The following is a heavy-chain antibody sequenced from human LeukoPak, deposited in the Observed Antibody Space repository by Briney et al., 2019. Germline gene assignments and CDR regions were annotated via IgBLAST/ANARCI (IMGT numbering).Heavy chain of an antibody. J-gene: IGHJ4*02. CDR1: GYTFTSYA. D-gene: IGHD3-3*01. CDR2: INTNTGNP. CDR3: ARGVTIFGVVTAPAIYGY. Sequence: GASVKVSYKASGYTFTSYAMNWVRQAPGQGLEWMGWINTNTGNPTYAQGFTGRFVFSLDTSVSTAYLQISSLKAEDTAVYYCARGVTIFGVVTAPAIYGYWGQGTLVTVSS. V-gene: IGHV7-4-1*02.